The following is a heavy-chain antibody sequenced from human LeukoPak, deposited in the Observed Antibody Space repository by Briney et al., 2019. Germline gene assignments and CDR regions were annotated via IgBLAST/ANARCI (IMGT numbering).Heavy chain of an antibody. CDR3: ARGTGNHFDY. Sequence: GRSLRLPCAASGFSFSTYAISWVRQAPGKGLEWVSCISTTSSYIYYADSVKGRFTISRDNAKNSLYLQMNSLRAEDTAVYYCARGTGNHFDYWGQGTLVTVSS. D-gene: IGHD1-14*01. V-gene: IGHV3-21*01. CDR1: GFSFSTYA. CDR2: ISTTSSYI. J-gene: IGHJ4*02.